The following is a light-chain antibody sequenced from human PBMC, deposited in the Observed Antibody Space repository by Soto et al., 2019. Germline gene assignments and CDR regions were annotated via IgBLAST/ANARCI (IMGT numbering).Light chain of an antibody. CDR3: QQRSNWPPIT. CDR1: QSVSSY. V-gene: IGKV3-11*01. CDR2: DAS. Sequence: EIVLTQSPATPSLFPGEKATLSCRASQSVSSYLAWYQQKPGQAPRLLIYDASNRATGIPARFSGSGSGTDFTLTISSLEPEDFAVYYCQQRSNWPPITFGQGTRLEIK. J-gene: IGKJ5*01.